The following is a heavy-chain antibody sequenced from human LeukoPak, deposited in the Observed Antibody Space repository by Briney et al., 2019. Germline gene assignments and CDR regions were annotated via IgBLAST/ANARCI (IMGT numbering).Heavy chain of an antibody. Sequence: GGSLRLSCAASGFSFSAFWMSWVRQAPGKGLEWVANIKVDGSEKNCVDSVKGRFTISRDNAKNSLYLEMNSLRGEDTAVYYCARGGRNLDYWGQGTLVTVSS. CDR3: ARGGRNLDY. V-gene: IGHV3-7*01. CDR2: IKVDGSEK. D-gene: IGHD1-14*01. CDR1: GFSFSAFW. J-gene: IGHJ4*02.